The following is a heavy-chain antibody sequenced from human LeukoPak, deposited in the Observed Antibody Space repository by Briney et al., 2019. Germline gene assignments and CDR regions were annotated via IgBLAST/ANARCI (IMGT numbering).Heavy chain of an antibody. D-gene: IGHD5-18*01. CDR1: GFSLSTTGVG. V-gene: IGHV2-5*02. J-gene: IGHJ1*01. Sequence: SGPTLVKPTQTLTLTCTFSGFSLSTTGVGVGWIRQPPGKALEWPALIYWDDDKRYSPSLKSRLTITKDTSKNQVVLTMTNMDPVDTATYYCAHTPPGRTQIWLRYFQHWGQGTLVTVSS. CDR2: IYWDDDK. CDR3: AHTPPGRTQIWLRYFQH.